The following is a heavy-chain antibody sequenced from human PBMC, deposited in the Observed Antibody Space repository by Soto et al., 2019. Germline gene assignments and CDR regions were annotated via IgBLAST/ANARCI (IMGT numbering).Heavy chain of an antibody. Sequence: EVRLSESGGGLFRPGGSLRLSCVASGFDFKNYVINWVRQAPGRGLEWVSGISAGGGNTFYADSVKDRFTISRDNSQNIVYLRVDGLRAEDTARYYCTKDLGARRGVLRMRELSPVDSWGPGTLVSVSS. CDR2: ISAGGGNT. J-gene: IGHJ4*02. CDR3: TKDLGARRGVLRMRELSPVDS. D-gene: IGHD3-16*02. CDR1: GFDFKNYV. V-gene: IGHV3-23*01.